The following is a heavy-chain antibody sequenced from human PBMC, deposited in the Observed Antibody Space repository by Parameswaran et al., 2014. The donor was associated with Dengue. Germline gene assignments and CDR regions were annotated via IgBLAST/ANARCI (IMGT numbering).Heavy chain of an antibody. Sequence: VRQAPGKGLEWIGYIYYMGAPTTTPPSKSRVTISVDTSKNQFSLKLSSVTAADTAVYYCARSYDSSGYYDYWGQGTLVTVSS. V-gene: IGHV4-59*01. CDR3: ARSYDSSGYYDY. D-gene: IGHD3-22*01. CDR2: IYYMGAP. J-gene: IGHJ4*02.